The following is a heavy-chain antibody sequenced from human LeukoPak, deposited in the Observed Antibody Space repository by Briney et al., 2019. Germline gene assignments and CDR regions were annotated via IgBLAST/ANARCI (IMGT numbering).Heavy chain of an antibody. CDR2: INPNSGGT. Sequence: ASVKVSCKASGYTFTGYYMHWVRQAPGQGLEWMGWINPNSGGTNYAQKFQGRVTMTRDTSTSTAYMELRSLRSDDTAVYYCARNYGDQQTYDYWGQGTLVTVSS. CDR3: ARNYGDQQTYDY. D-gene: IGHD4-17*01. CDR1: GYTFTGYY. J-gene: IGHJ4*02. V-gene: IGHV1-2*02.